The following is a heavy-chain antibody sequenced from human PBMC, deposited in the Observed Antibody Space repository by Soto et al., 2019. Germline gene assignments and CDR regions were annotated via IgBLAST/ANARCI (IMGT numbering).Heavy chain of an antibody. CDR1: GVSVSSGSYY. J-gene: IGHJ2*01. CDR3: AREVPSRYFDL. CDR2: IHYSGST. D-gene: IGHD3-10*01. V-gene: IGHV4-61*01. Sequence: SETLSLTCTVSGVSVSSGSYYWSWIRQPPGKGLEWIGYIHYSGSTNYNPSLKSRVTISVDTSKNQFSLKLSSVTAADTAVYYCAREVPSRYFDLWGRGTPVTVSS.